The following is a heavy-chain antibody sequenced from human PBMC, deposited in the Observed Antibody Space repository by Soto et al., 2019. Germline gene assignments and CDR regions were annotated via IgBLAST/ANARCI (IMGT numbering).Heavy chain of an antibody. CDR2: VNPNSGNT. Sequence: ASVKVSCKASGYTCTSYDINWVRQATGQGLEWMGWVNPNSGNTGYAQKFQGRVTMTRNTSISTAYMELGSLRSEDTAVYYCARGLNSGWLYYYYYGMDVWGQGTTVTVSS. D-gene: IGHD6-19*01. CDR1: GYTCTSYD. CDR3: ARGLNSGWLYYYYYGMDV. V-gene: IGHV1-8*01. J-gene: IGHJ6*02.